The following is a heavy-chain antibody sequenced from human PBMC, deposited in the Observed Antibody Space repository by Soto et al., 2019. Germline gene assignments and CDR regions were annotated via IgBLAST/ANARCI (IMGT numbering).Heavy chain of an antibody. CDR3: ARHRGIEYSSSRPYTGAWFGP. J-gene: IGHJ5*02. Sequence: PSESMSLTCNVSGGSSYSQKDYGAWVRQPPGKGLEWIGSIYYTGSTYYSPSLKSRVTISVDTSKNQFSLSLTSVTASDTAVYYCARHRGIEYSSSRPYTGAWFGPWGQRPLVTVAS. D-gene: IGHD6-13*01. CDR1: GGSSYSQKDY. CDR2: IYYTGST. V-gene: IGHV4-39*01.